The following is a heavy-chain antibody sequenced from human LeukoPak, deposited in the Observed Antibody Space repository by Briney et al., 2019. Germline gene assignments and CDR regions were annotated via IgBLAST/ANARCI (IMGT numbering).Heavy chain of an antibody. V-gene: IGHV4-30-4*01. Sequence: SETLSLTCTVSGGSISSGDYYWSWIRQPPGKGLEWIGYIYYSGSTYYNPSLKSRVTISVDTSKNQFSLKLSSVTAADTAVYYCARESLTMEVGFDPWGQGTLVTVSS. CDR1: GGSISSGDYY. CDR2: IYYSGST. J-gene: IGHJ5*02. D-gene: IGHD2-15*01. CDR3: ARESLTMEVGFDP.